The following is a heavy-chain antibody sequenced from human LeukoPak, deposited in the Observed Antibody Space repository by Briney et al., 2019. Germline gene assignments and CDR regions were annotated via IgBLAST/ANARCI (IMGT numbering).Heavy chain of an antibody. CDR3: ARDGLGSSGFDY. J-gene: IGHJ4*02. D-gene: IGHD6-6*01. V-gene: IGHV4-31*03. CDR2: IYYSGST. CDR1: GGSISSGGYY. Sequence: SETLSLTCTVSGGSISSGGYYWSWIRQHPGKGLEWIGYIYYSGSTYYNPSLKSRVTISVDTSKNQFSLKLSSVIAADTAVYYCARDGLGSSGFDYWGQGTLVTVSS.